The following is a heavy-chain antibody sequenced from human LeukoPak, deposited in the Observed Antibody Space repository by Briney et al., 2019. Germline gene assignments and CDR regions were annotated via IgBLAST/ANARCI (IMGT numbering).Heavy chain of an antibody. J-gene: IGHJ6*03. CDR1: GFTFSSYA. V-gene: IGHV3-23*01. D-gene: IGHD3-3*01. CDR2: ISGSGGST. CDR3: AKKMSIFGVVARFNYMDV. Sequence: GGSLRLSCAASGFTFSSYAMSWVRQAPGKGLEWVSGISGSGGSTSYADSVKGRFTTSRDNSKNTLYLQMNSLRVEDTAVYYCAKKMSIFGVVARFNYMDVWGKGTTVTVSS.